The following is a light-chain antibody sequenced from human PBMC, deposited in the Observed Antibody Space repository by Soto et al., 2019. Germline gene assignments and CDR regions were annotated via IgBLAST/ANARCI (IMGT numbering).Light chain of an antibody. CDR2: EAS. CDR1: HFIRNH. V-gene: IGKV1-6*01. J-gene: IGKJ1*01. CDR3: LQDFQYPRT. Sequence: AILMTQSPSSLSASLGDRVTITCRASHFIRNHLAWYQQRPGKAPKLLIYEASTLQSGVPSRFSGNFSATNFSLTIGSLQSEDFATYYCLQDFQYPRTFGQGTKVDIK.